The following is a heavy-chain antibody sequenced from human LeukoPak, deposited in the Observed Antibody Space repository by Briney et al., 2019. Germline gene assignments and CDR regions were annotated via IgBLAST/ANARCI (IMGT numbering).Heavy chain of an antibody. V-gene: IGHV3-23*01. CDR2: ISGSGGST. Sequence: GGSLRLSCAASGFIFSSYAMSWVRQAPREGLEWVSAISGSGGSTYYADSVKGRFTISRDNSKNTLYLQMNSLRAEDTAVYYCAKERTGPFDYWGQGTLVTVSS. CDR3: AKERTGPFDY. D-gene: IGHD3/OR15-3a*01. CDR1: GFIFSSYA. J-gene: IGHJ4*02.